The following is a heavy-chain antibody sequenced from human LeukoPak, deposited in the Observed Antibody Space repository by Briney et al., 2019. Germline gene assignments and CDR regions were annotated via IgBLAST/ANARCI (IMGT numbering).Heavy chain of an antibody. CDR2: IWYDGSNQ. CDR1: GFTFRNHG. V-gene: IGHV3-33*01. D-gene: IGHD6-25*01. CDR3: ARDISARYMDV. J-gene: IGHJ6*04. Sequence: GGSLRLSCAASGFTFRNHGMHWVRQAPGKGLEWVAVIWYDGSNQYYADSVKGRYTVSRDNSKNTLYLQMNSLRAEDTAAYYCARDISARYMDVWGKGTTVTVSS.